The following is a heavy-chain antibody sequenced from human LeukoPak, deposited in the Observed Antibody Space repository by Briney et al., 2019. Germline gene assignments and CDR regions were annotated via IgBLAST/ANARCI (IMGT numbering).Heavy chain of an antibody. CDR1: GGSISSYY. D-gene: IGHD3-16*02. CDR2: IYYSGST. V-gene: IGHV4-59*01. J-gene: IGHJ4*02. Sequence: SETLSRTCTVSGGSISSYYWSWIRQPPGKGLEWIGYIYYSGSTNYNPSLKSRVTISVDTSKNQFSLKLSSVTAADTAVYYCARVVIARFDYWGQGTLVTVSS. CDR3: ARVVIARFDY.